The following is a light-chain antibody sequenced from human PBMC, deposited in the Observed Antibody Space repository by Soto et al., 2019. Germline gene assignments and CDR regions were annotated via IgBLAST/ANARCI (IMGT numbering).Light chain of an antibody. V-gene: IGKV3-20*01. CDR3: QEYCTSLT. Sequence: EIVWTQSPGTLSLSPGERATLSCRASQSVSTYYLSWYQQKPGQAPRLLIYGASSMATGIPDRFSGTESGTDFSITISRLEPEVFAVYYCQEYCTSLTFGQGTKVEIK. CDR1: QSVSTYY. CDR2: GAS. J-gene: IGKJ1*01.